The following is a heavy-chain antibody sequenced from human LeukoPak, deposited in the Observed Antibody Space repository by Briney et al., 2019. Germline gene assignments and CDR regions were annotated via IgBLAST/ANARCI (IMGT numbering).Heavy chain of an antibody. CDR3: ASLGQLVNY. V-gene: IGHV4-59*01. CDR2: IYYSGST. J-gene: IGHJ4*02. CDR1: GGSISSYY. Sequence: PSETLSLTCTVSGGSISSYYWSWIRQPPGKGLEWIGYIYYSGSTNYNPSLKSRVTISIDTSKNEFSLKLSSVTAADTAVYYCASLGQLVNYWGQGTLVTVSS. D-gene: IGHD6-13*01.